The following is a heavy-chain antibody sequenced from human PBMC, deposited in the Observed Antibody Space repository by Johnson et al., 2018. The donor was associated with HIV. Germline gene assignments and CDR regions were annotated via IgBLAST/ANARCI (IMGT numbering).Heavy chain of an antibody. CDR3: ARDHWDWVEATDAFDI. CDR2: ISSGGST. CDR1: GFTVSSNY. Sequence: VQLVESGGGVVQPGRSLRLSCAASGFTVSSNYMSWVRQAPGKGLEWVSVISSGGSTYYADSVTGRVTISRDNSKNTLYLQMNSLRAEDTAVYYCARDHWDWVEATDAFDIWGQGTMVTVSS. J-gene: IGHJ3*02. D-gene: IGHD1-26*01. V-gene: IGHV3-53*01.